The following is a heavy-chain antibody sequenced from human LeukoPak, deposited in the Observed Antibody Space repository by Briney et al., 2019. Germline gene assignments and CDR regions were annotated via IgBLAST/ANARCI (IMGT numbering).Heavy chain of an antibody. CDR2: IIPILGIA. CDR1: GGTFSSYA. D-gene: IGHD3-22*01. J-gene: IGHJ5*02. V-gene: IGHV1-69*04. Sequence: SVKVSCKASGGTFSSYAISWVRQAPGQGLEWMGRIIPILGIANYAQKFQGRVTITADKSTSTAYMELSSLRSEDTAVYYCARDYYDSGDSWFDPWGQGTLVTVS. CDR3: ARDYYDSGDSWFDP.